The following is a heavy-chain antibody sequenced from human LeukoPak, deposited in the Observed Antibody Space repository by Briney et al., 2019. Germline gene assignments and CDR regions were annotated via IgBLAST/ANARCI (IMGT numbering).Heavy chain of an antibody. J-gene: IGHJ4*02. CDR1: GFSFNSYE. V-gene: IGHV3-48*03. CDR3: AIFGLAVTEFFDY. D-gene: IGHD6-19*01. Sequence: GGSLRLSCAASGFSFNSYEMNWVRQAPGKGLEWVSYISSRSSTIYYTDSVRGRFTISRDNAKNSLFLQMNSLRAEDTAIYYCAIFGLAVTEFFDYWGQGTLVTVSS. CDR2: ISSRSSTI.